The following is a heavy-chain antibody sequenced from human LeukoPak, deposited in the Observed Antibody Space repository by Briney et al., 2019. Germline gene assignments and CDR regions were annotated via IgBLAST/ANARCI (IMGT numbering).Heavy chain of an antibody. J-gene: IGHJ4*02. Sequence: SETLSLTCTVSGGSISSSSYYWGWIRQPPGKGLEWTGSIYYSGSTYYNPSLKSRVTISVDTSKNQFSLKLSSVTAADTAVYYCARHRGENPPLNWGQGTLVTVSS. D-gene: IGHD3-10*01. CDR1: GGSISSSSYY. CDR2: IYYSGST. V-gene: IGHV4-39*01. CDR3: ARHRGENPPLN.